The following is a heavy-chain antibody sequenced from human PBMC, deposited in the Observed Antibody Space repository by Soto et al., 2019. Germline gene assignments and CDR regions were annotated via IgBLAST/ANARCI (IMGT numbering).Heavy chain of an antibody. CDR2: IYYSGST. V-gene: IGHV4-59*08. Sequence: SETLSLTCTVSGGSISSYYWSWIRQPPGKGLEWIGYIYYSGSTNYNPSLKSRVTISVDTSKNQFSLKMSSVTAADTAVYYCARRSRSSSWFDAMEIWGQGTMVTVSS. CDR3: ARRSRSSSWFDAMEI. J-gene: IGHJ3*02. CDR1: GGSISSYY. D-gene: IGHD6-13*01.